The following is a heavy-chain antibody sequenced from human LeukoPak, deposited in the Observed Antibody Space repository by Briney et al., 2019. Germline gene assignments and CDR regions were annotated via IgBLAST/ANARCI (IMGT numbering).Heavy chain of an antibody. CDR2: FDPEDGER. CDR3: ATALRLEALDL. J-gene: IGHJ3*01. CDR1: GYTLTELS. V-gene: IGHV1-24*01. D-gene: IGHD3-16*01. Sequence: ASVKVSCKVSGYTLTELSTHWVRQAPGKGLEWMGGFDPEDGERIYAQKFQDGVTMTEDTSTDTAYMELRSLRSEDTAMYYCATALRLEALDLWGHGTMVTVSS.